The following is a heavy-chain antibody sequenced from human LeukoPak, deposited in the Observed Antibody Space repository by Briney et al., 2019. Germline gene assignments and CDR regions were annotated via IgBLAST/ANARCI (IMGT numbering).Heavy chain of an antibody. V-gene: IGHV3-9*01. CDR2: ISWNSDSI. D-gene: IGHD1-14*01. Sequence: PGRSLRLSCAASGFTFADYAMHWVRQAPGKGLEWVSGISWNSDSIGYADSVKGRYTISRDNAKNSLFLQMNSLRAEDTAVYYCARDRPGRIFDAWGQGTLVTVSS. CDR3: ARDRPGRIFDA. CDR1: GFTFADYA. J-gene: IGHJ5*02.